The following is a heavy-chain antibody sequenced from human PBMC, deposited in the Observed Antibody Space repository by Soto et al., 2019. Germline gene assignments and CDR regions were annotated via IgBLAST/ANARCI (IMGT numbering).Heavy chain of an antibody. CDR3: ARGFDGSGPYSPAFDH. CDR1: DDSLPSDDYY. V-gene: IGHV4-61*08. CDR2: VYYSGSS. J-gene: IGHJ5*02. Sequence: QVQLQESGPGLVKPAETLSLTCTVSDDSLPSDDYYWSWIRQPPGKVLEWIGYVYYSGSSNNNPSLMSLRSISVDRSKNQFSLKLRSVTAADTAVYYCARGFDGSGPYSPAFDHWGHGILVTVSS. D-gene: IGHD3-22*01.